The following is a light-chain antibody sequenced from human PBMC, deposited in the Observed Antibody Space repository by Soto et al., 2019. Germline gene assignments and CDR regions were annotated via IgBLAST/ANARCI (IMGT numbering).Light chain of an antibody. CDR2: EVT. Sequence: QSALTQPPSASGSPGQSVTISCTGTSSDVGGYDYVSWYQQRPGNAPKLLIHEVTKRPSGVPDRFSGSKSGNTASLTVSGLQAEDEADYYCSSYAGRTLYVFGTGTKVTVL. J-gene: IGLJ1*01. CDR3: SSYAGRTLYV. V-gene: IGLV2-8*01. CDR1: SSDVGGYDY.